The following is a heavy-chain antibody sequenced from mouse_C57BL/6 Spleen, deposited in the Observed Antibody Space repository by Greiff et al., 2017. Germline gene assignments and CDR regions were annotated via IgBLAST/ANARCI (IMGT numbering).Heavy chain of an antibody. V-gene: IGHV1-69*01. D-gene: IGHD4-1*01. J-gene: IGHJ2*01. Sequence: QVQLQQPGAELVMPGASVKLSCKASGYTFTSYWMHWVKQRPGQGLEWIGDIDPSYSYTKYNQKFKGKATLTVDKSSSTAYMQLSRLTSEDSAVYYSTSYELGRYFDYWGQGTTLTVSS. CDR3: TSYELGRYFDY. CDR2: IDPSYSYT. CDR1: GYTFTSYW.